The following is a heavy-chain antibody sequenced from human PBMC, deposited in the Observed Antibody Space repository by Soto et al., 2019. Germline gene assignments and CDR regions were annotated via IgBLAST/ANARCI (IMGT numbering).Heavy chain of an antibody. D-gene: IGHD2-15*01. CDR1: GGSISSSNYY. V-gene: IGHV4-39*01. CDR3: ARRQWDCSGGSCYSDY. CDR2: IYSSGYT. Sequence: QLQLQESGPGLVKPSETLSLTCTVSGGSISSSNYYWGWIRQPPGKGLEWIGTIYSSGYTYYNPSRKSRVTISVDTSKNQFSLKLSSVTAADTAVYYCARRQWDCSGGSCYSDYWGQGTLVTVSS. J-gene: IGHJ4*02.